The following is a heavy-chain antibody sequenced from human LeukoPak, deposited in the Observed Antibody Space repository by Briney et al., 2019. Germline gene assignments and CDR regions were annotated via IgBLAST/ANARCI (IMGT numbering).Heavy chain of an antibody. V-gene: IGHV1-18*01. J-gene: IGHJ6*02. CDR2: ISAYNGNT. D-gene: IGHD2-15*01. CDR3: ARGYCSGGSCHPGYYYGMDV. Sequence: AASVKVSCKASGYTFTSYGISWVRQAPGQGLEWMGWISAYNGNTNYAQKLQGRVTITADKSTSTAYMELSSLRSEDTAVYYCARGYCSGGSCHPGYYYGMDVWGQGTTVTVSS. CDR1: GYTFTSYG.